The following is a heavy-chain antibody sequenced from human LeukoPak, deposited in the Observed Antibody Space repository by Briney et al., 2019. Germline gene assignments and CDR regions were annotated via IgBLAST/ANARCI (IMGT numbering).Heavy chain of an antibody. J-gene: IGHJ6*02. V-gene: IGHV4-34*08. D-gene: IGHD2-2*01. Sequence: PGGSLRLSCAASGFTFSSYGMHWVRQPPGKGLEWIGEINHSGSTNYNPSLKSRVTISVDTSKNQFSLKLSSVTAADTAVYYCAGAYQLPYYGMDVWGQGTTVTVSS. CDR1: GFTFSSYG. CDR3: AGAYQLPYYGMDV. CDR2: INHSGST.